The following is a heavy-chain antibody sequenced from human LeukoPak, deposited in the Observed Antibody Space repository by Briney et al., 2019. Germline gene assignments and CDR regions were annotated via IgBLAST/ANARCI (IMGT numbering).Heavy chain of an antibody. CDR3: AKDPGYQVVYCFDY. CDR2: ISGSGGST. D-gene: IGHD2-2*01. V-gene: IGHV3-23*01. Sequence: GGSLRLSCAASGFTFSSYSMSWVRQAPGKGLEWASGISGSGGSTDYADSVKGRFTISRDNSKNTLYLQMNSLRVEDTAVYYCAKDPGYQVVYCFDYWGQGTLVTVSS. CDR1: GFTFSSYS. J-gene: IGHJ4*02.